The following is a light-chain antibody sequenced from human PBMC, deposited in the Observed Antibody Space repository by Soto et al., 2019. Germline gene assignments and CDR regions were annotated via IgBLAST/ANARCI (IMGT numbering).Light chain of an antibody. V-gene: IGLV2-8*01. CDR2: EVS. CDR1: SSDVGGYNY. J-gene: IGLJ2*01. Sequence: QSALTQPPSASGSPGQSVTISCTGTSSDVGGYNYVSWYQQHPGKAPKLMIYEVSKRPSGVPDRFSGSKSGNTASLTVAGLQEEDEADYYCSSDAGSNNLVFGGGTKLTVL. CDR3: SSDAGSNNLV.